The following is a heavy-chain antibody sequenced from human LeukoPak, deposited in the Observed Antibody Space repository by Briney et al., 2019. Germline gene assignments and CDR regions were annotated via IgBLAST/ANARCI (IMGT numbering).Heavy chain of an antibody. V-gene: IGHV3-7*01. CDR2: IKQDGSEK. CDR1: GFTFSSYW. CDR3: ARDLVTMVREVNWFDP. J-gene: IGHJ5*02. Sequence: GGSLRLSCAASGFTFSSYWMSWVRQAPGKGLEWVANIKQDGSEKYYVDSVKGRFTISRDNAKNSLYLQMNSLRAKDTAVYYCARDLVTMVREVNWFDPWGQGTLVTVSS. D-gene: IGHD3-10*01.